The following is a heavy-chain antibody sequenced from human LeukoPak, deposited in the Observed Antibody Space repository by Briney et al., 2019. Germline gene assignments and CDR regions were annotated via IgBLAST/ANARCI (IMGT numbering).Heavy chain of an antibody. CDR3: AKDPHRYYYYMDV. CDR2: ISYDGSNK. V-gene: IGHV3-30*04. J-gene: IGHJ6*03. Sequence: GGSLRLSCAASGFTFSSYAMHWVRQAPGKGLEWVAVISYDGSNKYYADSVKGRFTISRDNSKNTLYLQMNSLRAEDTAVYYCAKDPHRYYYYMDVWGKGTTVTISS. CDR1: GFTFSSYA.